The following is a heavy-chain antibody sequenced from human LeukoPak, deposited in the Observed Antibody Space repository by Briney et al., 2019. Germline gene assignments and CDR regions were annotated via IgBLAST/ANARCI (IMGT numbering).Heavy chain of an antibody. CDR3: ATAGNYRLDY. J-gene: IGHJ4*02. V-gene: IGHV4-34*01. CDR2: INHSGST. CDR1: GGSFSGYY. D-gene: IGHD1-7*01. Sequence: PSETLSLTCAVYGGSFSGYYWSWIRQPPGKGLEWIGEINHSGSTNYNPSLKSRVTISVDTSKNQFSLKLSSVTAADTAVYYCATAGNYRLDYWGQGTLVTVSS.